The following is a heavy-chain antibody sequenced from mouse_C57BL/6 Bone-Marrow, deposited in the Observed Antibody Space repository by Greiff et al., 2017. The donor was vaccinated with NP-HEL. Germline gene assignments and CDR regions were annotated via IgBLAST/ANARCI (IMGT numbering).Heavy chain of an antibody. Sequence: VHVKQSVAELVRPGASVKLSCTASGFNIKNTYMHWVKQRPEQGLEWIGRIDPANGNTKYAPKFQGKATITADTSSNTAYLQLSSLTSEDTAIYYCARGYYYGSSYPFDYWGQGTTLTVSS. CDR2: IDPANGNT. CDR3: ARGYYYGSSYPFDY. D-gene: IGHD1-1*01. CDR1: GFNIKNTY. J-gene: IGHJ2*01. V-gene: IGHV14-3*01.